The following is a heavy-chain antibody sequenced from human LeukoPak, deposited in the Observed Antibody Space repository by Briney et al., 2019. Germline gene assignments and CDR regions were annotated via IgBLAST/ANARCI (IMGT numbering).Heavy chain of an antibody. Sequence: SETLSLTCTFSGGSISSYYWTWFRQPPGKGLEWIGSFYNSGSTSYNPSLGSRVTISLDTSKNLFSLKLTSVTAADSAIYYCATTQQWLASYYWGQGTLVTVSS. V-gene: IGHV4-59*08. CDR1: GGSISSYY. J-gene: IGHJ4*02. CDR2: FYNSGST. CDR3: ATTQQWLASYY. D-gene: IGHD6-19*01.